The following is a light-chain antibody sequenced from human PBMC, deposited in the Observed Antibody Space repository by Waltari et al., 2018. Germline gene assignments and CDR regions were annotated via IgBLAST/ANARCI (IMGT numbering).Light chain of an antibody. V-gene: IGLV3-19*01. CDR2: DKD. CDR1: HLTSYF. J-gene: IGLJ2*01. Sequence: SSELTQDPAVSVALVQTVRITCQGDHLTSYFVSWYQQKPGQAPMLVIYDKDNRPSGIPERFSGSSSGNIASLTITGAQAEDEADYYCNSRDTRGNHFVVFGGGTKLTVL. CDR3: NSRDTRGNHFVV.